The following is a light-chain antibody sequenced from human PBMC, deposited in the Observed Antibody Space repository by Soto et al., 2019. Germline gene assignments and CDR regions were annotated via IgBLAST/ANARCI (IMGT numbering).Light chain of an antibody. CDR2: DAS. CDR1: QDVEMY. Sequence: DIQMTQSPSSLSASVGDRVTITCQASQDVEMYLIWYQQQPGKVPKLLIYDASKLEAGVPSRFRGSGSGTDFTLTITSLQPEDTGTYYCQEYGVVPRFGPGTRVNIK. CDR3: QEYGVVPR. V-gene: IGKV1-33*01. J-gene: IGKJ3*01.